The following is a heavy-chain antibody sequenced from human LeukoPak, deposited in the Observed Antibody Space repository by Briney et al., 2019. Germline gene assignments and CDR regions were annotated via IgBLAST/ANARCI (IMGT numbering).Heavy chain of an antibody. J-gene: IGHJ6*02. CDR2: INSDGSST. CDR1: GFTFSSYW. Sequence: PGGSLRLSCAASGFTFSSYWMHWVRQAPGKGLVWVSRINSDGSSTSYADSVKGRFTISRDNAKNTLYLQMNSLRAEDTAVYYCAREGGDYYDSSGAWWGYYYYYGMDVWGQGTTVTVSS. D-gene: IGHD3-22*01. CDR3: AREGGDYYDSSGAWWGYYYYYGMDV. V-gene: IGHV3-74*01.